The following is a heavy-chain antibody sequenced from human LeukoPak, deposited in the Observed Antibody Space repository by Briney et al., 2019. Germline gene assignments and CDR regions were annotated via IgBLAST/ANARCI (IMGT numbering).Heavy chain of an antibody. CDR2: INWNGGST. V-gene: IGHV3-20*04. D-gene: IGHD2-15*01. CDR1: GFTFDDYG. Sequence: PGGSLRLSCAASGFTFDDYGMSWVRQAPGKGLEWVSGINWNGGSTGYADSVKGRFTISRDNAKNSLYLQMNSLRAEDMAFYYCAKARDSGGYQGFDYWGQGTLVTVSS. CDR3: AKARDSGGYQGFDY. J-gene: IGHJ4*02.